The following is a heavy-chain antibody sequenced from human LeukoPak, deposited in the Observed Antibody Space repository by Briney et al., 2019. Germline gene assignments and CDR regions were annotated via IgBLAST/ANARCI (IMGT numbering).Heavy chain of an antibody. CDR3: AREPGYDSSGYHYWYFDL. CDR1: GGSISSYY. J-gene: IGHJ2*01. V-gene: IGHV4-59*01. D-gene: IGHD3-22*01. Sequence: TSETLSLTCTVSGGSISSYYWSWIRQPPGKGLEWIGYIYYSGSTNYNPSLKSRVTISVDTSKNQFSLKLSSVTAADTAVYYCAREPGYDSSGYHYWYFDLWGRGTLVTVSS. CDR2: IYYSGST.